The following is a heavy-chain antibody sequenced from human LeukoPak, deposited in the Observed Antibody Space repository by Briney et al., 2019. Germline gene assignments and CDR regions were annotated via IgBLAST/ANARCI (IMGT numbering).Heavy chain of an antibody. CDR1: GGSISSGGYY. V-gene: IGHV4-31*03. Sequence: PSQTLSLTCTVSGGSISSGGYYWSWIRQHPGKGLEWIGYIYYSGSTYYNPSLKSRVTISVDTSKNQFSLKLSSVTAADTAVYYCARQLTYDSSGPRNNHWFDPWGQGTLVTVSS. CDR3: ARQLTYDSSGPRNNHWFDP. J-gene: IGHJ5*02. D-gene: IGHD3-22*01. CDR2: IYYSGST.